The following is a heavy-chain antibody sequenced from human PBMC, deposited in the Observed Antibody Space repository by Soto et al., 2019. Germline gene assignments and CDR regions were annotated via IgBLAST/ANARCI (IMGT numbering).Heavy chain of an antibody. J-gene: IGHJ3*02. CDR1: GYGFSIHW. CDR2: IYPGNSNT. D-gene: IGHD2-15*01. V-gene: IGHV5-51*01. Sequence: PGESLKNSYQGSGYGFSIHWFAWLRQLPGKGLEWVGIIYPGNSNTMYSPSFQGQVTISADTALSTTYLQWDTLKPSDTAIYFCASDSHCDGGNCLMGGFDMWGQGTMVTV. CDR3: ASDSHCDGGNCLMGGFDM.